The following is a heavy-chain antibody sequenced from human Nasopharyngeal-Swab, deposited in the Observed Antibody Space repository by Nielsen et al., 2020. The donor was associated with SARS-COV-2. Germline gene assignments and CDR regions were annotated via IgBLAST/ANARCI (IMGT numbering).Heavy chain of an antibody. V-gene: IGHV1-3*01. J-gene: IGHJ5*02. Sequence: ASVKVSCKASGYTFTSYAMHWVRQAPGHRLEWMGWINAGNGNTKYSQKPQGRVTITRDKSASTAYMELSSLRSEDTAVYYCARDRNVLRYFDWLGWFDPWGQGTLVTVSS. CDR2: INAGNGNT. CDR3: ARDRNVLRYFDWLGWFDP. D-gene: IGHD3-9*01. CDR1: GYTFTSYA.